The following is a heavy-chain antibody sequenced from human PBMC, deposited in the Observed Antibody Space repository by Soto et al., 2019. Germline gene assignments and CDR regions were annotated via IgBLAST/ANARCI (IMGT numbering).Heavy chain of an antibody. V-gene: IGHV3-23*01. CDR2: ISHSDDHT. Sequence: EVHLLESGGGLVQPGGSLRLSCAASGFTFSSHAMSWVRQAPGKGLEWVSGISHSDDHTYYVDSVKGRFTISRDNSKNTLYLQRHSLRAEDTAIYYCVKDWTGSTCPCMDVWGQGTTVTVS. D-gene: IGHD6-13*01. CDR1: GFTFSSHA. CDR3: VKDWTGSTCPCMDV. J-gene: IGHJ6*02.